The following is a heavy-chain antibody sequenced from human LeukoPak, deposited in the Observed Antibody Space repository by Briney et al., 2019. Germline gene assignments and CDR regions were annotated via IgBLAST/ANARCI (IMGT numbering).Heavy chain of an antibody. V-gene: IGHV1-2*02. CDR1: GYTFTGYF. D-gene: IGHD5-12*01. Sequence: ASVKVSCKASGYTFTGYFMHWVRQAPGQGLEWMGWIDPDSGRTNYAQVFQGRVTVTRDKSISTAYMELSSLRSDDTAVYYCARVHRAGGWTLALDPWGQGTLVTVSS. J-gene: IGHJ5*02. CDR2: IDPDSGRT. CDR3: ARVHRAGGWTLALDP.